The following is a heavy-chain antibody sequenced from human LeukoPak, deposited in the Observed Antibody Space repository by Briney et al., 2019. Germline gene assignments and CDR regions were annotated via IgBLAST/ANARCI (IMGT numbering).Heavy chain of an antibody. D-gene: IGHD3-10*01. CDR1: SGSFSGYY. Sequence: SETLSLTCSVYSGSFSGYYWSWIRQPPGKGLEWIGEINHSVGTNYNPSLKSRVTMSLDTSKNQFSLKLSSVTAADTAVYYCARGLTMEDMFDYWGQGTLVTVSS. V-gene: IGHV4-34*01. J-gene: IGHJ4*02. CDR3: ARGLTMEDMFDY. CDR2: INHSVGT.